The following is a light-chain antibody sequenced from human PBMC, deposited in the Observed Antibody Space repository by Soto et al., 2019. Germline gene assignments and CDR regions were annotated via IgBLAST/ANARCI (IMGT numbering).Light chain of an antibody. J-gene: IGKJ5*01. V-gene: IGKV3-11*01. CDR1: QSVSSY. CDR2: DAS. CDR3: QQRSNWPPIT. Sequence: EIVLTQSPATLSLSPGGRATLSCRASQSVSSYLAWYQQKPGQAPRLLIYDASNRATGIPARFSGSGSGTDFTLTISRLEPEDFAVYYCQQRSNWPPITFGQGTRLEIK.